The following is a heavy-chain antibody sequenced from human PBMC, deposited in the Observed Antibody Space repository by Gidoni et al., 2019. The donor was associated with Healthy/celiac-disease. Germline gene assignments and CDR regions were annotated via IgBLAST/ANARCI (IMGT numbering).Heavy chain of an antibody. D-gene: IGHD3-22*01. CDR1: GGSISGYY. CDR3: ARAPYDSRGYYPTRWFDP. CDR2: IYSRGST. J-gene: IGHJ5*02. V-gene: IGHV4-59*01. Sequence: QVQLQESGPGLVKPSETLSLTCTVSGGSISGYYWRWIRQLPGKGLEYLGYIYSRGSTNYNPSLKSRVTISVDTSKNQFSLKLRSVTAADTAVYYCARAPYDSRGYYPTRWFDPWGQGILVTVSS.